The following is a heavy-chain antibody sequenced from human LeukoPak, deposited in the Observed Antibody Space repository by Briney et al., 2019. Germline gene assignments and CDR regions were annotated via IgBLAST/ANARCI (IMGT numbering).Heavy chain of an antibody. D-gene: IGHD2-2*01. CDR2: ISAYNGNT. V-gene: IGHV1-18*01. CDR1: GYTFISFG. J-gene: IGHJ3*02. Sequence: ASVKVSCKAFGYTFISFGFSWVRQAPGQGLEWMGWISAYNGNTNYAQKLQGRVTMTTDTSTSTAYMELRSLRSDDTAVYYCARDREYQLLSGAFDIWGQGTMVTVSS. CDR3: ARDREYQLLSGAFDI.